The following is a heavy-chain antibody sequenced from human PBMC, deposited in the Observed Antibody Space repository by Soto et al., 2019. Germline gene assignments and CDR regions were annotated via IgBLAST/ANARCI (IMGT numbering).Heavy chain of an antibody. Sequence: GGSLRLSCAASGFTFDNFGMSWVRQVPGKGLEWVSAINWNSVSTTYADSVKGRFTISRDNAKNSLYLQMNSLRAEDAALYHCARANWYSEYWGQGTLVTVSS. CDR3: ARANWYSEY. CDR1: GFTFDNFG. J-gene: IGHJ4*02. D-gene: IGHD7-27*01. V-gene: IGHV3-20*01. CDR2: INWNSVST.